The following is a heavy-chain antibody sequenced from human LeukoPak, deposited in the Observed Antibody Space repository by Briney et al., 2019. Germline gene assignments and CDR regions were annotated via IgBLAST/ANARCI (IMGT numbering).Heavy chain of an antibody. CDR1: GGSILTTNW. V-gene: IGHV4-4*02. CDR3: SRESGAFCPFGY. CDR2: VHLSGAS. J-gene: IGHJ4*02. D-gene: IGHD1-26*01. Sequence: SGTLSLTCAVSGGSILTTNWWSWVRQPPGKGLEWIGEVHLSGASNYNPSLKSRVSMSIDNSKNQLSLKLTSVTAADTAIYYCSRESGAFCPFGYWGQGTLVIVPS.